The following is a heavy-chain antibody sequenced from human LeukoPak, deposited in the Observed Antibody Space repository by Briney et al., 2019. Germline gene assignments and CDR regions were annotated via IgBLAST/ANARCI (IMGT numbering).Heavy chain of an antibody. CDR2: KWYDGSNK. CDR1: GFTFSSYG. Sequence: GGSLRLSCAASGFTFSSYGMHWVRQAPGKGLEWVAVKWYDGSNKYYADSVKGRFTISRDNSKNTLYLQMISLRAEDAAVYYCATLRGILWFGEFDYWGQGTLVTVSS. CDR3: ATLRGILWFGEFDY. D-gene: IGHD3-10*01. V-gene: IGHV3-33*01. J-gene: IGHJ4*02.